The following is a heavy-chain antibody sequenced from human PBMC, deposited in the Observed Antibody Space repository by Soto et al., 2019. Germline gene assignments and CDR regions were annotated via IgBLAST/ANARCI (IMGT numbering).Heavy chain of an antibody. D-gene: IGHD2-8*01. CDR3: AKDNNGDWFDP. CDR2: ISYDGSNK. J-gene: IGHJ5*02. CDR1: GFTFSSYG. Sequence: QVQLVESGGGVVQPGRSLRLSCAASGFTFSSYGMHWVRQVPGKGLEWVAVISYDGSNKYYADSVKGRFTISRDNSKNTLYLQMNSLRAEDTAVYYCAKDNNGDWFDPWGQGTLVTVSS. V-gene: IGHV3-30*18.